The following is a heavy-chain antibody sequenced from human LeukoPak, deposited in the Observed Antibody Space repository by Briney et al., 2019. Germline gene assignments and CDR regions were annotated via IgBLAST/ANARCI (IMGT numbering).Heavy chain of an antibody. D-gene: IGHD3-3*01. J-gene: IGHJ3*02. Sequence: GGSLRLSCAASGFTFSSYGMHWVRQAPGRGLEWVAVIWYDGSNKYYADSVKGRFTISRDNSKNTLYLQMNSLRAEDTAVYYCARALYYDFWSGYRDDAFDIWGQGTMVTVSS. V-gene: IGHV3-33*01. CDR2: IWYDGSNK. CDR1: GFTFSSYG. CDR3: ARALYYDFWSGYRDDAFDI.